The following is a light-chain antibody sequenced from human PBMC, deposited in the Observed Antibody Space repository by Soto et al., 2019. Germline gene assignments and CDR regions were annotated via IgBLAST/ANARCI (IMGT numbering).Light chain of an antibody. V-gene: IGLV1-51*01. CDR2: DDN. CDR3: GTWDSSLSAAV. CDR1: TSNIGNNY. Sequence: QAVVTQSPSVSAAPGQKVTISCSGSTSNIGNNYVSWYQQLPGTAPKLLIYDDNKRSSGIPDRFSGSKSGTSATLGITGLQTGDEADYYCGTWDSSLSAAVFGGGTKLTVL. J-gene: IGLJ3*02.